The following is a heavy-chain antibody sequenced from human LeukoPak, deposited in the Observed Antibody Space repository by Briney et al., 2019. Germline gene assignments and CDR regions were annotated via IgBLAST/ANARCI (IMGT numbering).Heavy chain of an antibody. D-gene: IGHD6-19*01. Sequence: GGSLRLSCTASGFTFSTYAMTWVRQAPGKGLEWVSVISHGGDSAWYADSVKGRFTISRDNSKSTLFLQMNSLRADDTAIYYCSKGRSGWYEGLDYWGQGILVTVSS. CDR1: GFTFSTYA. CDR2: ISHGGDSA. J-gene: IGHJ4*02. CDR3: SKGRSGWYEGLDY. V-gene: IGHV3-23*01.